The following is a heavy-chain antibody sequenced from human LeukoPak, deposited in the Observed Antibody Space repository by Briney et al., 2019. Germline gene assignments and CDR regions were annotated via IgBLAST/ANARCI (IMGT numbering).Heavy chain of an antibody. V-gene: IGHV4-31*03. D-gene: IGHD4-4*01. CDR3: ARLTVTTIVCDY. Sequence: SSETLSLTCTVSGGSISSGGYYWSWIPQHPGKGLEWIGYIYYSGSTYYNPSLKSRVTISVDTSKNQFSLKLSSVTAADTAVYYCARLTVTTIVCDYWGQGTLVTVSS. J-gene: IGHJ4*02. CDR1: GGSISSGGYY. CDR2: IYYSGST.